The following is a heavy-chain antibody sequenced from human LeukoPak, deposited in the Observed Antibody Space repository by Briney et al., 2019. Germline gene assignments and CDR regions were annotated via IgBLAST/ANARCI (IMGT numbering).Heavy chain of an antibody. J-gene: IGHJ5*02. CDR1: GVSISSGSYY. CDR2: IYTSGST. D-gene: IGHD6-13*01. V-gene: IGHV4-61*02. CDR3: AILRAIAAASFGFDP. Sequence: TPSETLSLTCTVSGVSISSGSYYWTWIRQPAGKGLGWIGRIYTSGSTNYNPSLKSRVTISVDTSKNQFSLKLSSVTAADTAVYYCAILRAIAAASFGFDPWGQGTLVTVSS.